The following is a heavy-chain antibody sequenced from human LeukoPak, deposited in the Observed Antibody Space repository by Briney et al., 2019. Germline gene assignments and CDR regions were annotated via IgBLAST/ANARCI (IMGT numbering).Heavy chain of an antibody. CDR2: ISSSSSYI. D-gene: IGHD5-12*01. J-gene: IGHJ4*02. V-gene: IGHV3-21*01. CDR1: GFTFSSYS. CDR3: ARDPGGYDYVNYFDY. Sequence: GGSLRLSCAASGFTFSSYSMNWVRQAPGKGLEWVSSISSSSSYIYYADSVKGRFTISSDNAKNSLYLQMNSLRAEDTAVYYCARDPGGYDYVNYFDYWGQGTLVTVSS.